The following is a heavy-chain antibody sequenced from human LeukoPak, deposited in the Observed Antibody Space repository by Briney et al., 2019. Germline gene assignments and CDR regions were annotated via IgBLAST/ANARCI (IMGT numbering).Heavy chain of an antibody. CDR2: ISAYNGNT. CDR1: GYTFTGYY. Sequence: ASVKVSCKASGYTFTGYYMHWVRQAPGQGLEWMGWISAYNGNTNYAQKLQGRVTMTTDTSTSTAYMELRSLRSDDTAVYYCARDLPLGGYSYGWKGWFDPWGQGTLVTVSS. J-gene: IGHJ5*02. V-gene: IGHV1-18*04. D-gene: IGHD5-18*01. CDR3: ARDLPLGGYSYGWKGWFDP.